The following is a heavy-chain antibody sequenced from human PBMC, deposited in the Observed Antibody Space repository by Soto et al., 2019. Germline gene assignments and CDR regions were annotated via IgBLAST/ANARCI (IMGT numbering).Heavy chain of an antibody. V-gene: IGHV3-30-3*02. CDR2: ISYEGSTK. J-gene: IGHJ4*02. CDR3: AKQFSGWSYFFDD. Sequence: QVQLVESGGGVVQPGRSLNLSCAASGFSFSTYAMHWFRQAPGKGLEWVAVISYEGSTKYYADSMKCRFTISRDNAKNTLYLQMNSLRAGDTAVYYCAKQFSGWSYFFDDWGQGTLVTVSS. CDR1: GFSFSTYA. D-gene: IGHD6-19*01.